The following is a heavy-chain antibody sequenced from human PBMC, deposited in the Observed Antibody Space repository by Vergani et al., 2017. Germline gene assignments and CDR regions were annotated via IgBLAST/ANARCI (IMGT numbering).Heavy chain of an antibody. Sequence: VQLVESGGGLVQPGGSLRLSCAASGFTFNSYWMGWVRQSPGKGLGWVATLDQDGSEKHYVDSVRGRFFISRDNANNLLWLQMNSLRVEDTAVFYCVRLETRTTDSWGQGARVTVSS. D-gene: IGHD1-1*01. V-gene: IGHV3-7*01. CDR2: LDQDGSEK. CDR1: GFTFNSYW. J-gene: IGHJ4*02. CDR3: VRLETRTTDS.